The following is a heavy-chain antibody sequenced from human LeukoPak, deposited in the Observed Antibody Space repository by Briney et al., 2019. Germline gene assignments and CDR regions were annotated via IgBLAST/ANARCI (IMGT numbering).Heavy chain of an antibody. Sequence: GGSLRLSCAASGFTFSSYEMNWVRQAPGKGLEWVSYISSSGSTIYYADSVKGRFTISRDNAKNSLYLQMNSLRAEDTAVYYCTRRLPIFGVAPDYWGQGTLVTVSS. D-gene: IGHD3-3*02. J-gene: IGHJ4*02. V-gene: IGHV3-48*03. CDR2: ISSSGSTI. CDR1: GFTFSSYE. CDR3: TRRLPIFGVAPDY.